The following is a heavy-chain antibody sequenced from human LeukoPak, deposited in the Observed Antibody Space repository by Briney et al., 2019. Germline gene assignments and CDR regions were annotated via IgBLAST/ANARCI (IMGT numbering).Heavy chain of an antibody. D-gene: IGHD6-13*01. CDR1: GGTFSSYA. CDR3: ARGNRIAAAGILGVGY. J-gene: IGHJ4*02. V-gene: IGHV1-69*05. Sequence: ASVKVSCKASGGTFSSYAISWVRQAPGQGLEWMGGIIPIFGTANYAQKFQGRVTMTRNTSISTAYMELSSLRSEDTAVYYCARGNRIAAAGILGVGYWGQGTLVTVSS. CDR2: IIPIFGTA.